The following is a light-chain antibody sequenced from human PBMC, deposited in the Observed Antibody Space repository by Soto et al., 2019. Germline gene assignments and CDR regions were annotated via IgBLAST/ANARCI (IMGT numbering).Light chain of an antibody. CDR3: SSYTISTTLV. J-gene: IGLJ1*01. V-gene: IGLV1-40*01. Sequence: QSVLTQPPSVSGAPGQRVTISCTGSSSNIGAGYDVHWYQQLPGTAPKLLIYGNTNRPSGVPDRFSGSKSGTSASLAITGLQAEDEADYYCSSYTISTTLVFATGTKVTVL. CDR2: GNT. CDR1: SSNIGAGYD.